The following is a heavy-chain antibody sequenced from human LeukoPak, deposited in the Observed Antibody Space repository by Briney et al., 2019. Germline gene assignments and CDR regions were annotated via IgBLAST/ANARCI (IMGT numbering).Heavy chain of an antibody. CDR3: ARVRSYCTNGVCYWDLDY. D-gene: IGHD2-8*01. Sequence: ASVKVSCKASGYSLASYGITWVRQAPGQGLEWMGWISVYNGNTKYIQKLQGRVTMTTDTSTSTAYMELRSLRSDDTAVYYCARVRSYCTNGVCYWDLDYWGQGTLVTVSS. CDR2: ISVYNGNT. V-gene: IGHV1-18*01. CDR1: GYSLASYG. J-gene: IGHJ4*02.